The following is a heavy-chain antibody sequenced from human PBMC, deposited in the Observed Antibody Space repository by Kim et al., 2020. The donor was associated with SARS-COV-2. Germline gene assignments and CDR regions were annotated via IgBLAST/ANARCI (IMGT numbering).Heavy chain of an antibody. CDR2: INPNSGGT. Sequence: ASVKVSCKASGYTFTGYYMHWVRQAPGQGLEWMGWINPNSGGTNYAQKFQGRVTMTRDTSISTAYMELSRLRSDDTAVYYCARDIRFLEWSAVFDPWGQGTLVTVSS. J-gene: IGHJ5*02. CDR3: ARDIRFLEWSAVFDP. CDR1: GYTFTGYY. V-gene: IGHV1-2*02. D-gene: IGHD3-3*01.